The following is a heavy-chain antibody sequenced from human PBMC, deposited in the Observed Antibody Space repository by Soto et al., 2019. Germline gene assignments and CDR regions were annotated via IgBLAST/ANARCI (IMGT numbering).Heavy chain of an antibody. CDR3: ASSYYDSSGYYYYYYGMDV. Sequence: ASVKVSCKASGYTFTSYGISWVRQAPGQGLEWMGWINPNSGGTNYAQKFQGRVTMTRNTSISTAYMELSRLRSEDTAVYYCASSYYDSSGYYYYYYGMDVWGQGTTVTVSS. D-gene: IGHD3-22*01. J-gene: IGHJ6*02. V-gene: IGHV1-2*02. CDR2: INPNSGGT. CDR1: GYTFTSYG.